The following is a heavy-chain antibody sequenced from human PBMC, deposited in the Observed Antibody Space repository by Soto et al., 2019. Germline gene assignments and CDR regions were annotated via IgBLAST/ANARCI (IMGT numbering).Heavy chain of an antibody. V-gene: IGHV3-7*01. CDR1: GFTFSAYW. D-gene: IGHD6-13*01. CDR2: IKQDGTEK. Sequence: VGSLRLSCSASGFTFSAYWMTWVRQAPGKGLKWVAHIKQDGTEKYYVDSVKGRFTISRDNAKSSLYLQMNSLRAEDTAVYYCARVVGEAAVEYWGQGTLVTVSS. J-gene: IGHJ4*02. CDR3: ARVVGEAAVEY.